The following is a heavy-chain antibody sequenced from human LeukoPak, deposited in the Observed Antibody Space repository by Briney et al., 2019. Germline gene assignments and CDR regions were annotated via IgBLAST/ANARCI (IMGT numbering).Heavy chain of an antibody. Sequence: SETLSLTCAVYGGSFSGYYWSWIRQPPGKGLEWIGEINHSGSTNYNPSLKSRVTISVDTSKNQFSLKLSSVTAADTAVYYCASAVAYYYFDYWGQGTLVTVSS. CDR3: ASAVAYYYFDY. CDR2: INHSGST. V-gene: IGHV4-34*01. D-gene: IGHD3-16*01. J-gene: IGHJ4*02. CDR1: GGSFSGYY.